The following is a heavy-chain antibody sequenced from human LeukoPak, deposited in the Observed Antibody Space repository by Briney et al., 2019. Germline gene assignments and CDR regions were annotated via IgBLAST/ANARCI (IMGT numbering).Heavy chain of an antibody. J-gene: IGHJ4*02. D-gene: IGHD3-3*01. CDR3: AKPPGLYYDFWSGYFPFDY. V-gene: IGHV3-23*01. CDR2: ISGSGGSS. Sequence: PGGYLRLSCAASGFTFSSYAMSWVRQAPGKGLEWVSAISGSGGSSYYADSVKGRFTISRDNSKNTLYLQMNSLRAEDTAVYYCAKPPGLYYDFWSGYFPFDYWGQGTLVTVSS. CDR1: GFTFSSYA.